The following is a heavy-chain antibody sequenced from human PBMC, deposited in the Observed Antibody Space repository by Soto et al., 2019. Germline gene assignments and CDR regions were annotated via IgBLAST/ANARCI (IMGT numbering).Heavy chain of an antibody. Sequence: QVPLVQSGAEVKKPGSSVKVSCKASGGTFSSYAISWVRQAPGQGLEWMGGIIPIFGTANYAQKFQGRVTITADESTSTAYMELSSLRSEDTAVYYCARHLGYSSSSRGYYYYYYGMDVWGQGTTVTVSS. V-gene: IGHV1-69*01. J-gene: IGHJ6*02. CDR3: ARHLGYSSSSRGYYYYYYGMDV. CDR1: GGTFSSYA. CDR2: IIPIFGTA. D-gene: IGHD6-6*01.